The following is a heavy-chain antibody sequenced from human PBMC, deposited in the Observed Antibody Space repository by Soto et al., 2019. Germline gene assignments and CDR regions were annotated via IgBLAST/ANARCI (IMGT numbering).Heavy chain of an antibody. V-gene: IGHV3-30-3*01. CDR3: ASVRADYYDSSGPLGY. Sequence: GGSLRLSCAASGFTFSSYAMHWVRQAPGKGLEWVAVISYDGSNKYYADSVKGRFTITRDNSKNTLYLQMNSLRAEDTAVYYCASVRADYYDSSGPLGYWGQGTLVTVSS. CDR1: GFTFSSYA. D-gene: IGHD3-22*01. CDR2: ISYDGSNK. J-gene: IGHJ4*02.